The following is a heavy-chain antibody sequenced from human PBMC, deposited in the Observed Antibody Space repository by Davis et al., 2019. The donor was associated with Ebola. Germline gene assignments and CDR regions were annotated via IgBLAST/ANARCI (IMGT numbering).Heavy chain of an antibody. Sequence: SVKVSCKASGGTFSSYAIGWVRQAPGQGLEWMGGIIPIFGTANYAQKFQGRVTITADESTSTAYMELSSLRSEDTAVYYCARAPRYSYGYLYYYYGMDVWGKGTTVTVSS. D-gene: IGHD5-18*01. CDR2: IIPIFGTA. CDR1: GGTFSSYA. CDR3: ARAPRYSYGYLYYYYGMDV. J-gene: IGHJ6*04. V-gene: IGHV1-69*13.